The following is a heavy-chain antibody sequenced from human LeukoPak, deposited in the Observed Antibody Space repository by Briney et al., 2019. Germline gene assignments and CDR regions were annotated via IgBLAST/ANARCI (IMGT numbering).Heavy chain of an antibody. CDR3: LRGDRRDY. CDR2: ITSSSSYI. CDR1: GFTFSSYN. J-gene: IGHJ4*02. Sequence: PGGSLRLSCAASGFTFSSYNMNWVRQAPGKGPEWVSSITSSSSYIYYADSVKGRFIISRDNAKDSLYLQMNSLRVEDTAVYYCLRGDRRDYWGQGTLVTVSS. V-gene: IGHV3-21*06.